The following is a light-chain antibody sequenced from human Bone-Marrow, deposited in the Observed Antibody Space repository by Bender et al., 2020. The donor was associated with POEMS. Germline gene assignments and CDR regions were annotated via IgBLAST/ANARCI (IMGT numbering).Light chain of an antibody. J-gene: IGLJ1*01. CDR3: CSYVGGYTYV. CDR2: DVT. V-gene: IGLV2-11*01. Sequence: QTALTQPRSVSGSPGQSVTISCTGTSSDVGSYNFVSWFQQHPGKAPKIMIYDVTERPSGVPDRFSGSKSGNTASLTISGLQAEDEADYYCCSYVGGYTYVFVTGTKVTVL. CDR1: SSDVGSYNF.